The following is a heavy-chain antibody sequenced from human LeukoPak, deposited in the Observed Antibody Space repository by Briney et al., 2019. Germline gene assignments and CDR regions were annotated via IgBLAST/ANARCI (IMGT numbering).Heavy chain of an antibody. V-gene: IGHV1-18*01. CDR2: ISGYNGDT. J-gene: IGHJ5*02. CDR3: ARVVMITFGAGWFDP. Sequence: ASVKVSCKASGFIFTKYGISWVRQAPGQGLEWVGWISGYNGDTNYAQKLQGRVTMTTDTSTSTAYMELRSLRSDDTAVYYCARVVMITFGAGWFDPWGQGTLVTVSS. CDR1: GFIFTKYG. D-gene: IGHD3-16*01.